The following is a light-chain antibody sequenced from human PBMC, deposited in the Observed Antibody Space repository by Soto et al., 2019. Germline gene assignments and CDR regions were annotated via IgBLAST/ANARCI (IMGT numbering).Light chain of an antibody. V-gene: IGKV3-11*01. J-gene: IGKJ4*01. CDR1: QSIANN. Sequence: EIVMTQSPASLSSSPGERITLPCTSSQSIANNLAWHQQKPGQAPRLLMYGASTRAADIPARFSGSGSGTDFTLTISSLEPEDFAVYYCQQRSNWPPALTFGGGTKVDIK. CDR2: GAS. CDR3: QQRSNWPPALT.